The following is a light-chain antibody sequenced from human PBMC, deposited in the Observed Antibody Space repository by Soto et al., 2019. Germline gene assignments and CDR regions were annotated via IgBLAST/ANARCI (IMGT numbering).Light chain of an antibody. V-gene: IGLV2-8*01. J-gene: IGLJ3*02. CDR1: SSDVGAYNY. CDR2: EVT. Sequence: QSALTQPPSASGSPGQSVTISCTGTSSDVGAYNYVSWYQQYPGKAPKLMIYEVTKRPSGVPDRFSGSKSGNTASLTVSGLQAEDEAEYYCTAYVGNDIWVFGGGTKVTVL. CDR3: TAYVGNDIWV.